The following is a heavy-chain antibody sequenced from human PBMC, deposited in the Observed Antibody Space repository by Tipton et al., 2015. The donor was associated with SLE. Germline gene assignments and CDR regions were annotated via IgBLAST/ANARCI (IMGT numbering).Heavy chain of an antibody. V-gene: IGHV4-61*02. Sequence: LRLSCTVSGGSISSGSHYWSWIRQPAGKGLEWIGRIYTSGCTNYNPSLKSRVTISVDTSKNQFSLKLSSVTAADTAVYYCARDPVAGRGIDYWGQGTLVTVSS. CDR3: ARDPVAGRGIDY. D-gene: IGHD6-19*01. CDR2: IYTSGCT. CDR1: GGSISSGSHY. J-gene: IGHJ4*02.